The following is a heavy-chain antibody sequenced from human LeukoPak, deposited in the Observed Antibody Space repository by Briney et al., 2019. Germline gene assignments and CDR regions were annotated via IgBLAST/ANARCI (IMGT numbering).Heavy chain of an antibody. CDR2: INHSGSA. Sequence: SETLSLTCAVYGGSFSGYYWSWIRQPPGKGLEWIGEINHSGSANYNPSLKSLVIISVDTSKNQFSLKLSSVTAADTAVYYCARVLPRRNIVVVPAARTRSKEWFDPWGQGTLVTVSS. CDR1: GGSFSGYY. D-gene: IGHD2-2*01. J-gene: IGHJ5*02. CDR3: ARVLPRRNIVVVPAARTRSKEWFDP. V-gene: IGHV4-34*01.